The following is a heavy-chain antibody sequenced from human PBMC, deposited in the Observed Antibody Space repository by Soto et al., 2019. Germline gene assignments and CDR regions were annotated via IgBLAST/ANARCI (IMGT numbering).Heavy chain of an antibody. Sequence: QVQLMQSGAEVKKPGASVRVSCKASGYTFTNYYVHWVRQAPGQGLEWMGFINPNGGSTTYAQKFQGRSTVTTDTSTRTVYMQLSSLRSEDTAVFYCARSAPYDYWGQGTLVTVSS. J-gene: IGHJ4*02. CDR1: GYTFTNYY. CDR2: INPNGGST. CDR3: ARSAPYDY. V-gene: IGHV1-46*01.